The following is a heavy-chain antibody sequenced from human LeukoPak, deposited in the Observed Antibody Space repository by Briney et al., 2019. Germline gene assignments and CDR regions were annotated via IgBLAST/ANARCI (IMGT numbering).Heavy chain of an antibody. J-gene: IGHJ4*02. CDR2: ISSSSSYI. CDR1: GFTFSSYS. D-gene: IGHD2-15*01. CDR3: ARGLCGGGSCYSGFDY. Sequence: PGGSLRLSCAASGFTFSSYSMNWVRQAPGKGLEWVSSISSSSSYIYYADSVKGRFTISRDNAKNSLYLQMNSLRAEDTAVYYCARGLCGGGSCYSGFDYWGQGTLVTVSS. V-gene: IGHV3-21*01.